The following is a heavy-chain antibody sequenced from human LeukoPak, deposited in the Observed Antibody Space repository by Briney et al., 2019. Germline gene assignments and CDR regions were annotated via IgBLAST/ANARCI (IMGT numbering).Heavy chain of an antibody. Sequence: ASVKVSCKASGYTFTGYYMHWVRQAPGQGLEWMGWINPNSGGTNYAQKFQGRVTMTRDTSISTAYMELGRLRSDDTAVYYCATDYYYDSSGYYYPFDYWGQGTLVTVSS. V-gene: IGHV1-2*02. D-gene: IGHD3-22*01. CDR3: ATDYYYDSSGYYYPFDY. CDR2: INPNSGGT. CDR1: GYTFTGYY. J-gene: IGHJ4*02.